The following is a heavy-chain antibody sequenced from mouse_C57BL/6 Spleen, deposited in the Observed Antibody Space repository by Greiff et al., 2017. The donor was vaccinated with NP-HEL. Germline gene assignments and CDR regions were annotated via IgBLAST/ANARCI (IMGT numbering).Heavy chain of an antibody. D-gene: IGHD1-1*01. J-gene: IGHJ4*01. CDR1: GYSITSGYY. CDR3: ARLTTGYAMDY. Sequence: VQLQQSGPGLVKPSQSLSLTCSVTGYSITSGYYWNWIRQFPGNKLEWMGYISYDGSNNYNPSLKNRISITRDTSKNQFFLKLNSVTTEDTATYYCARLTTGYAMDYWGQGTSVTVSS. CDR2: ISYDGSN. V-gene: IGHV3-6*01.